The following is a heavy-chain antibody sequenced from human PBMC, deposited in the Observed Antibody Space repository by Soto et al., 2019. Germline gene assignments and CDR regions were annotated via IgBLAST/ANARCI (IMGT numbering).Heavy chain of an antibody. Sequence: PGESLKISCQGSGYSFTTYWIGWVRQMPGKGLEWMGIIYPGDSDTRYSPSFQGQVTISADKSISAAYLQWSSLKASDTAIYYCATGGYCSDTTCYNFFDPWGQGTLVTVSS. CDR1: GYSFTTYW. V-gene: IGHV5-51*01. D-gene: IGHD2-2*02. CDR3: ATGGYCSDTTCYNFFDP. J-gene: IGHJ5*02. CDR2: IYPGDSDT.